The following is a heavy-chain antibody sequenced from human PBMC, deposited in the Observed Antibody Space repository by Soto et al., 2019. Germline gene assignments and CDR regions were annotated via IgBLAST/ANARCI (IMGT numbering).Heavy chain of an antibody. CDR3: ASSSSVSSGWYIFDY. J-gene: IGHJ4*02. V-gene: IGHV3-53*01. D-gene: IGHD6-19*01. CDR2: IYSGGST. Sequence: GGSLRLSCAASGFTVSSNYMSWVRQAPGKGLEWVSVIYSGGSTYYADSVKGRFTISRDNSKNTLYLQMNSLRAEDTAVYYCASSSSVSSGWYIFDYWGQGTLVTVSS. CDR1: GFTVSSNY.